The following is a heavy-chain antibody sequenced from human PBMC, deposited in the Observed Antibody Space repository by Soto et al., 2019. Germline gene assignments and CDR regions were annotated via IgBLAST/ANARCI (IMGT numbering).Heavy chain of an antibody. Sequence: VGSVKVSCKASGYTFTSYGISWVRQAPGQGLEWMGWISAYNGNTNYAQKLQGRVTMTTDTSTSTAYMELRSLRSDDTAVYYCASGYCGGDCYSQPWYYFDYWGQGTLVTVSS. CDR1: GYTFTSYG. J-gene: IGHJ4*02. V-gene: IGHV1-18*01. D-gene: IGHD2-21*01. CDR2: ISAYNGNT. CDR3: ASGYCGGDCYSQPWYYFDY.